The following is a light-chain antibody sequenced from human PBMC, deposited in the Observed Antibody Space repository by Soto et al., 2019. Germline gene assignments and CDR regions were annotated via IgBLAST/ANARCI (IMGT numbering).Light chain of an antibody. CDR1: QSVSSNY. V-gene: IGKV3D-20*02. CDR3: QQRSTWPPGYT. CDR2: GAS. Sequence: EIVMTQSPGTLSLSPGETATLSCRASQSVSSNYVAWFHQKPGQAPRLLIYGASSRATGVPDRFSASGSGTDFTLTISRLEPEDFAVYYCQQRSTWPPGYTFGQGTKLEIK. J-gene: IGKJ2*01.